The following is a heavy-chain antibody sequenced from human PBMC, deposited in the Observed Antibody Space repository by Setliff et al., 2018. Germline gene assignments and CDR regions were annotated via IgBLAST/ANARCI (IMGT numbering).Heavy chain of an antibody. CDR2: LHTSGTT. CDR3: ARDNTIVGATDY. Sequence: KPSETLSLTCAVSGGSITSGSYYWSWIRQPAGEGLEWIGRLHTSGTTDYNPSLKGRVTISADTSTNHFSLKLTSVTAADTAVYYCARDNTIVGATDYWGQGALVTV. J-gene: IGHJ4*02. CDR1: GGSITSGSYY. D-gene: IGHD1-26*01. V-gene: IGHV4-61*02.